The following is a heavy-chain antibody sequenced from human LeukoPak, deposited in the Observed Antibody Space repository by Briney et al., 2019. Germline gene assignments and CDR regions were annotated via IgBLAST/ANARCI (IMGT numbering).Heavy chain of an antibody. V-gene: IGHV4-59*01. CDR1: GGTISSYY. CDR2: IYYSGST. Sequence: SETLSLTCAVSGGTISSYYWSWIQQPPGRGLDWIGYIYYSGSTNYNPSLKSRVTISVDTSKNQFSLKLSSVTAADTAVYYCARGDYGDSRGWFDPWGQGTLVTVSS. CDR3: ARGDYGDSRGWFDP. D-gene: IGHD4-17*01. J-gene: IGHJ5*02.